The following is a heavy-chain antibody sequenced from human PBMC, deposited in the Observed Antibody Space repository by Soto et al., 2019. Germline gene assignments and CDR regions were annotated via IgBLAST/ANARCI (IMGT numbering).Heavy chain of an antibody. CDR2: IYWNDDK. Sequence: QITLKESGPPLVKPTQTLTLTCTFSGFSLSTSGVGVGWIRQPPGKALEWLALIYWNDDKRYSPSLKSRLTITKDTSKNQVVLTMTNMDPVDTATYYCAHHRDTATSDYGMDVWGQGTTVTVSS. V-gene: IGHV2-5*01. CDR3: AHHRDTATSDYGMDV. J-gene: IGHJ6*02. D-gene: IGHD5-18*01. CDR1: GFSLSTSGVG.